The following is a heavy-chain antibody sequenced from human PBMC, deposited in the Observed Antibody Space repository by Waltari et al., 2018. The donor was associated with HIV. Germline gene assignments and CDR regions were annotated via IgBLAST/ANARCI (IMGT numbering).Heavy chain of an antibody. Sequence: EVQLVESGGGLVKPGGSLRLSCAGSGFTFSNAWMSWVRQAPGQGLEWVGRIKSKTDGGTTDYAAPVKGRFTISRDDSKNTLYLQMNSLKTEDTAVYYCTTLVLLGVGMDVWGQGTTVTVSS. V-gene: IGHV3-15*01. D-gene: IGHD3-10*01. J-gene: IGHJ6*02. CDR2: IKSKTDGGTT. CDR1: GFTFSNAW. CDR3: TTLVLLGVGMDV.